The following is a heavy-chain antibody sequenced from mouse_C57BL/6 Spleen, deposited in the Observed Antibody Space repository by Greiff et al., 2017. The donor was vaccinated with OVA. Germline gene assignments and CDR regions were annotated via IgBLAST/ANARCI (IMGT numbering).Heavy chain of an antibody. V-gene: IGHV5-17*01. CDR2: ISSGSSTI. CDR3: ARGCIYYYGSEEAWFAY. D-gene: IGHD1-1*01. Sequence: EVMLVESGGGLVKPGGSLKLSCAASGFTFSDYGMHWVRQAPEKGLEWVAYISSGSSTIYYADTVKGRFTISRDNAKNTLFLQMTSLRSEDTAMYYCARGCIYYYGSEEAWFAYWGQGTLVTVSA. CDR1: GFTFSDYG. J-gene: IGHJ3*01.